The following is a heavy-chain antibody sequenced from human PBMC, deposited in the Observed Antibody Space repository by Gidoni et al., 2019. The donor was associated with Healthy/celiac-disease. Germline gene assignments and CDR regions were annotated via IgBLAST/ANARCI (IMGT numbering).Heavy chain of an antibody. J-gene: IGHJ4*02. Sequence: QVQLQQWGAGLLKPSETLSLTCPVYGGAFSVYYWSWIRQPPGKGLEWIGEINHSGSTNSNPSLKSRVTISVDTSKNQFSLKLSSVTAADTAVYYCARVIRVPDYWGQGTLVTVSS. V-gene: IGHV4-34*01. CDR3: ARVIRVPDY. CDR1: GGAFSVYY. D-gene: IGHD3-10*01. CDR2: INHSGST.